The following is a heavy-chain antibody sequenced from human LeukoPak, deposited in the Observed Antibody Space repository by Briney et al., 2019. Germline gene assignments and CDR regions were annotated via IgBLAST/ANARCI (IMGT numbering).Heavy chain of an antibody. Sequence: SETLSLTGAVYGGSFSGYYWSWIRQPPGKGLEWIGEINHSGSTNYNPSLKSRVTISVDTSKNQFSLKLSSVTAADTAVYYCARPGYSGYDFDYWGQGTLVTVSS. J-gene: IGHJ4*02. D-gene: IGHD5-12*01. CDR3: ARPGYSGYDFDY. CDR1: GGSFSGYY. V-gene: IGHV4-34*01. CDR2: INHSGST.